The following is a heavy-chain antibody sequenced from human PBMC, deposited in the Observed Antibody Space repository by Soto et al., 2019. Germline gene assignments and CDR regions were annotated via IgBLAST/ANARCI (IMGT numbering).Heavy chain of an antibody. CDR1: GFTFSRHG. D-gene: IGHD2-2*01. J-gene: IGHJ4*02. CDR2: ISYDGINK. V-gene: IGHV3-30*18. CDR3: AKVPVPYCSSTSCPNYFDY. Sequence: LRLSCAASGFTFSRHGMHWVRQAPGKGLEWVAVISYDGINKYYADSVKGRFTISRDNSKNTLYLQVNSLRAEDMAVYYCAKVPVPYCSSTSCPNYFDYWGQGTLVTVSS.